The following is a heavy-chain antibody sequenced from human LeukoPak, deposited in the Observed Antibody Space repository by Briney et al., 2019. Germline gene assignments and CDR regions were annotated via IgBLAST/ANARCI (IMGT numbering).Heavy chain of an antibody. CDR3: ARENYYGSGSYYNAFDY. Sequence: PGGSLRLSCAASGFTFSSYSMRWVRQAPGKGLEWVSSISSSSSYIYYADSVKGRFTISRDNAKNSLYLQMNSLRAEDTAVYYCARENYYGSGSYYNAFDYWGQGTLVTVSS. V-gene: IGHV3-21*01. D-gene: IGHD3-10*01. J-gene: IGHJ4*02. CDR1: GFTFSSYS. CDR2: ISSSSSYI.